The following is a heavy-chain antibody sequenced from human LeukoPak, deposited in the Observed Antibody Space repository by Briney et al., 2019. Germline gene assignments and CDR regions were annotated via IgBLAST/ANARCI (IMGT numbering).Heavy chain of an antibody. CDR2: IYTSGST. CDR3: ARAFALGGAMVTSYWFDP. Sequence: SETLSLTCTASGGSIFLYSWSWIRHSAGKGLEWIGRIYTSGSTNYNPSLKSRVTMSVDTSKSHVSLKLSSVTAADTAVYYCARAFALGGAMVTSYWFDPWGQGTLVTVSS. D-gene: IGHD5-18*01. J-gene: IGHJ5*02. V-gene: IGHV4-4*07. CDR1: GGSIFLYS.